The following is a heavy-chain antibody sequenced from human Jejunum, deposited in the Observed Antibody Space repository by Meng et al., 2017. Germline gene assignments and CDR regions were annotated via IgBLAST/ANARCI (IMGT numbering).Heavy chain of an antibody. V-gene: IGHV4-39*01. CDR1: GGSISSWSYY. CDR2: VFYSGTT. J-gene: IGHJ4*02. D-gene: IGHD6-13*01. CDR3: ARLANSSPDY. Sequence: QLQLQESGPGLVQPSETLSLTCTVSGGSISSWSYYWGWIRQPPGKGLEWIASVFYSGTTYYNPSLQSRVTISIDTSKNQFSMRLTSVTATDTSVYYCARLANSSPDYWGRGTLVTVSS.